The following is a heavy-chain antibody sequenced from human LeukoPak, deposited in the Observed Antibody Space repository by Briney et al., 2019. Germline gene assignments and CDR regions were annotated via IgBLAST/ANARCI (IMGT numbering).Heavy chain of an antibody. D-gene: IGHD3-22*01. CDR3: VRTISPYYYDSSGYHFDY. CDR2: IYYSGST. J-gene: IGHJ4*02. CDR1: GGSISSGDYY. Sequence: SETLSLTCTVSGGSISSGDYYWSWIRQPPGKGLEWIGYIYYSGSTYYNPSLKSRVTISVDTSKNQFSLKLSSVTAADTAVYYCVRTISPYYYDSSGYHFDYWGQGTLVTVSS. V-gene: IGHV4-30-4*01.